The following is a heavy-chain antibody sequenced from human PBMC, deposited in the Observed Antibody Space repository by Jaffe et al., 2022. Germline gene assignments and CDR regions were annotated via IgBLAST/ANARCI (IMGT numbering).Heavy chain of an antibody. CDR3: ARDRALGG. CDR1: GGSVSSGSYY. CDR2: IYYSGST. J-gene: IGHJ4*02. Sequence: QVQLQESGPGLVKPSETLSLTCTVSGGSVSSGSYYWSWIRQPPGKGLEWIGYIYYSGSTNYNPSLKSRVTISVDTSKNQFSLKLSSVTAADTAVYYCARDRALGGWGQGTLVTVSS. V-gene: IGHV4-61*01. D-gene: IGHD3-16*01.